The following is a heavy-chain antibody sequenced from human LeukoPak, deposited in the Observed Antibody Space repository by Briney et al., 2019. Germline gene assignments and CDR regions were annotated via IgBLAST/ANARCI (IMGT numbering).Heavy chain of an antibody. CDR3: AKDGGDLTGYYGGFFDY. CDR2: ISWNSGSI. D-gene: IGHD3-9*01. V-gene: IGHV3-9*01. CDR1: GFTFSSYG. J-gene: IGHJ4*02. Sequence: GGSLRLSCAASGFTFSSYGMSWVRQAPGKGLEWVSGISWNSGSIGYADSVKGRFTISRDNAKNSLYLQMNSLRAEDTALYYCAKDGGDLTGYYGGFFDYWGQGTLVTVSS.